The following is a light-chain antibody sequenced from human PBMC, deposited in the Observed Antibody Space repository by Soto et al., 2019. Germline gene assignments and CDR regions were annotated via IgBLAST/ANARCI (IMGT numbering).Light chain of an antibody. J-gene: IGLJ1*01. CDR2: DVS. V-gene: IGLV2-14*03. Sequence: QSALTQPASVSGSPGQSITITCTGSNNDIGADKFVSWYQQHPGEAPKLIIFDVSNRPSRVSHRFSGSKSGNTASLTISRLQPEDESDYYCTSFTTNLAFVFGTGTKLTFL. CDR3: TSFTTNLAFV. CDR1: NNDIGADKF.